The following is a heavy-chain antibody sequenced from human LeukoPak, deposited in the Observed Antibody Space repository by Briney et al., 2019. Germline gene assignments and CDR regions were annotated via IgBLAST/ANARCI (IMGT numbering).Heavy chain of an antibody. J-gene: IGHJ5*02. D-gene: IGHD6-19*01. CDR1: GGSISSYY. CDR3: ARSIAVAGTGWFDP. CDR2: IYYSGST. V-gene: IGHV4-59*01. Sequence: SETLSLTCTVSGGSISSYYWSWIRQPPGKGLEWIGYIYYSGSTNYNPSLKSRVTISVDTSKNQFSLKLSSVTAADTAVYYCARSIAVAGTGWFDPWGQGTLVTVSS.